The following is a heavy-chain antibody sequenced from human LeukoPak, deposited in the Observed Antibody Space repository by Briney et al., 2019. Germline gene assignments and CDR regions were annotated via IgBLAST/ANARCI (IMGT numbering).Heavy chain of an antibody. CDR2: IKQDETEK. Sequence: GGSLRLSCAASGFTFSSYAMSWVRQAPGKGLEWVANIKQDETEKYYVDSVKGRITISRDNARNSLYLQMNSLRAEDTAVYYCARVVSSGWHLFDYWGQGTLVTVSS. V-gene: IGHV3-7*01. J-gene: IGHJ4*02. D-gene: IGHD6-19*01. CDR1: GFTFSSYA. CDR3: ARVVSSGWHLFDY.